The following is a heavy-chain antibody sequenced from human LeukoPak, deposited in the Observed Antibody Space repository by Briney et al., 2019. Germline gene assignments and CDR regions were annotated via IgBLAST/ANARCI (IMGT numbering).Heavy chain of an antibody. CDR1: GFTFSSYA. J-gene: IGHJ6*02. Sequence: GGSLRLSCAASGFTFSSYAMHWVRQAPGKGLEWVAVISYDGSNKYYADSVKGRFTISRDNSKNTLYLQMNSLRAEDTAVYYCARGPERTGVGTRYYYDMDAWGQGTTVTASS. CDR3: ARGPERTGVGTRYYYDMDA. V-gene: IGHV3-30-3*01. CDR2: ISYDGSNK. D-gene: IGHD2-8*01.